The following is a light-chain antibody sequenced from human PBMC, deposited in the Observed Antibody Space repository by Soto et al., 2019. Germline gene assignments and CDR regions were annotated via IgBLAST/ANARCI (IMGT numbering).Light chain of an antibody. CDR3: LLSYSGPKV. J-gene: IGLJ3*02. Sequence: QAVVTQEPSLTVSPGGTVTLTCGSSTGAVTSGHYPYWVQQKPGQVPRTLIYDTSNKHSWTPARFSGSLLGGKAALTLSGAQPEDEAEYYCLLSYSGPKVFGGGTKLTVL. CDR1: TGAVTSGHY. CDR2: DTS. V-gene: IGLV7-46*01.